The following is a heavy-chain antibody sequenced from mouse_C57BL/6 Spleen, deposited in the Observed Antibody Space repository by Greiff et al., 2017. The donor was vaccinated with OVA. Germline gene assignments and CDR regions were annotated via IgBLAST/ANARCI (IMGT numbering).Heavy chain of an antibody. D-gene: IGHD2-3*01. Sequence: EVQRVESGPGLVKPSQSLSLTCSVTGCSITSGYYWNWIRQFPGNKLEWMGYISYDGSNNYNPSLKNRISITRDTSKNQFFLKLNSVTTEDTATYYCARHDGSTDYWGQGTTLTVSS. CDR1: GCSITSGYY. CDR3: ARHDGSTDY. CDR2: ISYDGSN. J-gene: IGHJ2*01. V-gene: IGHV3-6*01.